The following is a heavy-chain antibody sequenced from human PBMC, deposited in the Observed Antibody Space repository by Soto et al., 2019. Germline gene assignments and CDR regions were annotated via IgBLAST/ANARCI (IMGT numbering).Heavy chain of an antibody. V-gene: IGHV3-23*01. Sequence: EVQLLESGGGLVQPGGSLRLSCAASGFTFSSYAMSWVRQAPGKGLEWVSAISGSGGGTYYADSVKGRFTISRDNSKNTLYLQMNSLRAEDTAVYYCAKDLGAGVRVYDYGDYFDYWGQGTLVTVSS. CDR2: ISGSGGGT. CDR3: AKDLGAGVRVYDYGDYFDY. J-gene: IGHJ4*02. CDR1: GFTFSSYA. D-gene: IGHD4-17*01.